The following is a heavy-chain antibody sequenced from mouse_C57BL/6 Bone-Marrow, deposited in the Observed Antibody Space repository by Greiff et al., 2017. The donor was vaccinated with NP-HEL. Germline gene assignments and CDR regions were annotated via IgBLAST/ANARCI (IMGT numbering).Heavy chain of an antibody. CDR1: GFSLTSYG. CDR2: IWSDGSA. D-gene: IGHD1-1*01. J-gene: IGHJ1*03. Sequence: QVQLKQSGPGLVAPSQSLSITCTVSGFSLTSYGVHWVRQPPGKGLEWLVVIWSDGSATYNSALNSRLSISKDNSKSQAFLKMNSIQTDDTAMYYCARHGGYYGSSYDNWYFDVWGTGTTVTVSS. V-gene: IGHV2-6-1*01. CDR3: ARHGGYYGSSYDNWYFDV.